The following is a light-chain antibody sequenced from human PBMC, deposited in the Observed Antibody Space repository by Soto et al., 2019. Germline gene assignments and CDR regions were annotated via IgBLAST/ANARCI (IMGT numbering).Light chain of an antibody. J-gene: IGKJ2*01. V-gene: IGKV1-5*01. CDR3: QHYGSSPMYT. Sequence: DIQRTQSPSTLPASLGDRVTITCRASQSIDRWLAWYQQRPGKAPKILIYHASSLETGVPSRFSGNGSGTDFTLTIRRLEPEDFAVYYCQHYGSSPMYTFGQGTKVDI. CDR1: QSIDRW. CDR2: HAS.